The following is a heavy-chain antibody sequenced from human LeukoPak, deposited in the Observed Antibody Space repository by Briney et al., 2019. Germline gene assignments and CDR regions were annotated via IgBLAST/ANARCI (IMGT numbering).Heavy chain of an antibody. Sequence: PGGSLRLSCSASGFSFTDSYMNWFRLSPEKGLEWIAYITSSGATIEYADSVKGRFTISRVNAKNSLYLQMNSLRPDDTAVYYCARDPDYGVPNWGQGTLVTVSS. CDR1: GFSFTDSY. J-gene: IGHJ4*02. D-gene: IGHD4/OR15-4a*01. V-gene: IGHV3-11*01. CDR2: ITSSGATI. CDR3: ARDPDYGVPN.